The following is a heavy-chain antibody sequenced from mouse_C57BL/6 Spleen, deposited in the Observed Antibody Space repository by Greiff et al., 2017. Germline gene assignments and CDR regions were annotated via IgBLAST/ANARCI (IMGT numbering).Heavy chain of an antibody. J-gene: IGHJ2*01. Sequence: QVHVKQPGTELVKPGASVKLSCKASGYTFTSYWMHWVKQRPGQGLEWIGNINPSNGGTNYNEKFKSKATLTVDKSSSTAYMQLSSLTSEDSAVYYCARGDYYHGYFDYWGQGTTLTVSS. CDR2: INPSNGGT. CDR3: ARGDYYHGYFDY. V-gene: IGHV1-53*01. D-gene: IGHD1-1*01. CDR1: GYTFTSYW.